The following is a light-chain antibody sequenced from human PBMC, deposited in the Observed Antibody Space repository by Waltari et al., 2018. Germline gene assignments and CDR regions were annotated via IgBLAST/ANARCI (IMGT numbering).Light chain of an antibody. J-gene: IGKJ3*01. CDR2: GAS. Sequence: ESVLTQSPGTLSLSPGERATLSCRATQTISSNYLAWYKHKPGQAPSLLIYGASTRATGIPDRFSGSGSGTDFTLTISRLEPEDFAVYYCQQYGSSPLTFGPGTTVDIK. V-gene: IGKV3-20*01. CDR1: QTISSNY. CDR3: QQYGSSPLT.